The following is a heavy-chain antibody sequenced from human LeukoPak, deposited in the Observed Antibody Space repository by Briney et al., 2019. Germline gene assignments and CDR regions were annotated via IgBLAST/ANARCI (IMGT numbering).Heavy chain of an antibody. V-gene: IGHV5-51*01. J-gene: IGHJ3*02. CDR1: GYSFTSYW. CDR3: ARPIVATSYSYGWGAFDI. Sequence: GESLKISCKGSGYSFTSYWIGWVRQMPGKGLEWMGIIYPGDSDTRYSPSFQGQVTISADKSSSTAYLQWSSLKASDTAMYYCARPIVATSYSYGWGAFDIWGQGTMVTVSS. CDR2: IYPGDSDT. D-gene: IGHD5-18*01.